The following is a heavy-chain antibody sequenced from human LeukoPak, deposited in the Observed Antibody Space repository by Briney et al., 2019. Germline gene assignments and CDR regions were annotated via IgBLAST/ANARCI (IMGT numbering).Heavy chain of an antibody. J-gene: IGHJ3*02. V-gene: IGHV4-34*01. CDR3: ARVDTAMVRVDAFDI. D-gene: IGHD5-18*01. Sequence: SETLSLTCAVYGGSFSGYYWSWIRQPPGKGLEWIGEINHSGSTNYNPSLKSRVTISVDTSKNQFSLKLSSVTAADTAVYYCARVDTAMVRVDAFDIWGQGTMVTVSS. CDR2: INHSGST. CDR1: GGSFSGYY.